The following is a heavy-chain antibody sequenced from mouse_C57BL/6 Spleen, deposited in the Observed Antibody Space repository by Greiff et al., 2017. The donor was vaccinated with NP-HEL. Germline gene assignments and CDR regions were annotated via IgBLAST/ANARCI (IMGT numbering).Heavy chain of an antibody. Sequence: EVKVVESGGGLVQPGGSLKLSCAASGFTFSDYYMYWVRQTPEKRLEWVAYISNGGGSTYYPDTVKGRFPISRDNAKNTLYLQMSRLKSEDTAMYSCARDYGSYWYFDVWGTGTTVTVSS. CDR1: GFTFSDYY. V-gene: IGHV5-12*01. CDR3: ARDYGSYWYFDV. D-gene: IGHD2-4*01. CDR2: ISNGGGST. J-gene: IGHJ1*03.